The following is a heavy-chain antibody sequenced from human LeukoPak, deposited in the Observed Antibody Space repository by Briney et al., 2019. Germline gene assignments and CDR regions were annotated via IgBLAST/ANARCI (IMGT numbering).Heavy chain of an antibody. D-gene: IGHD3-22*01. J-gene: IGHJ4*02. Sequence: SETLSLTCTVSGGSISSYYWNWIRQPPGKGLEWIGYIYYSGSTNYNPSLKSRVTISVDTSKNQFSLKLSSVTAADTAVYYCARDSDSSGYDYLDYWGQGTLVTVSS. CDR3: ARDSDSSGYDYLDY. V-gene: IGHV4-59*01. CDR2: IYYSGST. CDR1: GGSISSYY.